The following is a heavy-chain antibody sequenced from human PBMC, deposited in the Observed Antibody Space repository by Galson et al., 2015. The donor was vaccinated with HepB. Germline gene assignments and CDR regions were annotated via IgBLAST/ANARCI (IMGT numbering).Heavy chain of an antibody. V-gene: IGHV3-30*18. CDR2: ISYDGSNK. CDR3: AKAGFWKRSVKGAFDI. CDR1: GFTFSSYG. D-gene: IGHD1-1*01. J-gene: IGHJ3*02. Sequence: SLRLSCAASGFTFSSYGMHWVRQAPGKGLEWVAVISYDGSNKYYADSVKGRFTISRDNSKNTLYLQMNSLRAEDTAVYYCAKAGFWKRSVKGAFDIWGQGTMVTVSS.